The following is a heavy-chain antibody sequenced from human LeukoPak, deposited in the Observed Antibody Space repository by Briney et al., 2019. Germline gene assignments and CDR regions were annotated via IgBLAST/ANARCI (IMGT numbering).Heavy chain of an antibody. D-gene: IGHD6-19*01. J-gene: IGHJ4*02. CDR3: ASVTHRAVAEEY. CDR2: IYHSGST. Sequence: SGTPSLTCAVSGGSIRSSNWWSWVRQPPGKGLEWIGEIYHSGSTNYNPSLKSRVTISVDKSKNQFSLKLSSVTAADTAVYYCASVTHRAVAEEYWGQGTLVTVSS. V-gene: IGHV4-4*02. CDR1: GGSIRSSNW.